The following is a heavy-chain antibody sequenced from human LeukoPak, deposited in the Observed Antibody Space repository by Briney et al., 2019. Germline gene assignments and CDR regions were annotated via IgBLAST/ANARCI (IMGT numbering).Heavy chain of an antibody. Sequence: GGSLRLSCVASGFAFNNFEMNWVRQAPGKGLEWISYISNSGNKIYYADSVKGRFTISRDNAKNSLYLQMNSLRAEDTAVYYCARDQGDSSGWYQGIDYWGQGTLVTVSS. D-gene: IGHD6-19*01. CDR2: ISNSGNKI. V-gene: IGHV3-48*03. CDR3: ARDQGDSSGWYQGIDY. CDR1: GFAFNNFE. J-gene: IGHJ4*02.